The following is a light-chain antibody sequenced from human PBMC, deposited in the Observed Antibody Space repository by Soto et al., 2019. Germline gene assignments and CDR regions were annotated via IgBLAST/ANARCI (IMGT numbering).Light chain of an antibody. CDR3: QQYYQWPWT. V-gene: IGKV3-15*01. CDR1: QTISSI. CDR2: SAS. J-gene: IGKJ1*01. Sequence: EIVMTQSPATLSVSPGERVTLSCRARQTISSILAWYQQKPGRAPRLLIYSASMRATGIPARFSGSASGTDFTLTISSLQSEDFAIYYCQQYYQWPWTFGQGTKLDI.